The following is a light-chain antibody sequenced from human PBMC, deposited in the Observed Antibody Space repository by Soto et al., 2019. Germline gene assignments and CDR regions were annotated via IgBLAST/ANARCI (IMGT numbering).Light chain of an antibody. Sequence: EILMTQSPATLSVSPGERATLSCRASQSADSNLAWYQQKPGQAPRLLIYGASSRATGIPDRFSGSGSGTDFTLTISRLEPEDFAVYYCQQYGSSGWTFGQGTKVDIK. J-gene: IGKJ1*01. CDR2: GAS. V-gene: IGKV3-20*01. CDR1: QSADSN. CDR3: QQYGSSGWT.